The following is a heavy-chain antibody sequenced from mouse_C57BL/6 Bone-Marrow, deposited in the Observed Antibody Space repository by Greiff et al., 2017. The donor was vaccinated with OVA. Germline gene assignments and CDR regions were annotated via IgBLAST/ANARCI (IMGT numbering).Heavy chain of an antibody. CDR1: GFTFSDYY. J-gene: IGHJ1*03. D-gene: IGHD2-3*01. Sequence: EVKLVESEGGLVQPGSSMKLSCTASGFTFSDYYMAWVRQVPEKGLEWVANINYDGSSTYYLDSLKSRFIISRDNAKNILYLQMSSLKSEDTATYYCARGWALMNFDGWGTGTTVTVSS. V-gene: IGHV5-16*01. CDR2: INYDGSST. CDR3: ARGWALMNFDG.